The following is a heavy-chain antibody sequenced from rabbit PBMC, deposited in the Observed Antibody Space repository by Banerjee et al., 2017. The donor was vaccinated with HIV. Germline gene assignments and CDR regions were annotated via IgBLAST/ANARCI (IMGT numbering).Heavy chain of an antibody. CDR1: GFDFSSYG. V-gene: IGHV1S47*01. CDR3: ARDPWDDYGDYGDYFYFNL. CDR2: IDPVFGST. D-gene: IGHD2-1*01. J-gene: IGHJ4*01. Sequence: QEQLKETGGGLVQPGGSLKLSCKASGFDFSSYGVSWVRQAPGKGLEWIGYIDPVFGSTYYASWVNGRFTISSHNAQNTVDLQMNSLTPADTATYFCARDPWDDYGDYGDYFYFNLWGPGTLVTVS.